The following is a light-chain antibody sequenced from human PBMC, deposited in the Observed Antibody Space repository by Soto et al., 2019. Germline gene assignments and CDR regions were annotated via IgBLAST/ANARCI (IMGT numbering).Light chain of an antibody. CDR1: SSDVGGYYF. Sequence: QSVLTQPRSVSGSPGQSVTISCTGTSSDVGGYYFVSWYQQHPGKAPKLMIYDVTKRPSGVPDRFSGSKSGNTASLTISGLQAEDEAEYYCCSYAGSFNYVFGTGTKATVL. J-gene: IGLJ1*01. CDR2: DVT. CDR3: CSYAGSFNYV. V-gene: IGLV2-11*01.